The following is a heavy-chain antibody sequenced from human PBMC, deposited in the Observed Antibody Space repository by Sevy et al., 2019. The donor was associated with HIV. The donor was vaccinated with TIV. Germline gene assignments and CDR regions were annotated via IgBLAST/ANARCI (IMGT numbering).Heavy chain of an antibody. D-gene: IGHD3-3*01. J-gene: IGHJ6*02. CDR3: ARVRRPIFHGQTTTYYYYGMDV. V-gene: IGHV3-7*01. CDR1: GFTFSSYW. Sequence: GGSLRLSCAASGFTFSSYWMSWVRQAPGKGLEWVANIKQDGSEKYYVDSVKGRFTISRDNAKNSLYLQMNSLRAEDKAVYYCARVRRPIFHGQTTTYYYYGMDVWGQGTTVTVSS. CDR2: IKQDGSEK.